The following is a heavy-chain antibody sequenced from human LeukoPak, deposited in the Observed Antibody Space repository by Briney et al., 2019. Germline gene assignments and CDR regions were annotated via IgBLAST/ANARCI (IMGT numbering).Heavy chain of an antibody. CDR1: GGSFSGYY. J-gene: IGHJ4*02. Sequence: SETLSLTCAVYGGSFSGYYWSWIRQPPGRGLEWIGEINHSGSTNYNPSLKSRVTISVDTSKNQFSLKLSSVTAADTAVYYCARGVSGYSPLGYFDYWGQGTLVTVSS. V-gene: IGHV4-34*01. CDR3: ARGVSGYSPLGYFDY. D-gene: IGHD3-22*01. CDR2: INHSGST.